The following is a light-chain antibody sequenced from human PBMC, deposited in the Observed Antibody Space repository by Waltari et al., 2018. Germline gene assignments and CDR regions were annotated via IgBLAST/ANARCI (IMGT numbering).Light chain of an antibody. CDR3: QQYQSFPLT. J-gene: IGKJ4*01. CDR1: QDIYNY. V-gene: IGKV1-33*01. Sequence: DIQMTQSPSSLSASVGDRVTFTCRASQDIYNYLSWYHQKPGKVPKPLIYSVSKLETGIPSRFSGGGSGTDFSVTISSLQPEDVGTYFCQQYQSFPLTFGGGTKVEIK. CDR2: SVS.